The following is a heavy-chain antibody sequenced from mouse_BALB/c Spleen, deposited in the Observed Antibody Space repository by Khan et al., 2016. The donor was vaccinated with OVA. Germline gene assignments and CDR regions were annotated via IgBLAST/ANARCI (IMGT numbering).Heavy chain of an antibody. CDR1: GFNIKHYY. CDR2: IDPDNGDT. Sequence: VQLQQSGAELVRSGASVKLSCTVSGFNIKHYYIHWVKQRPEQGLEWIGWIDPDNGDTEYAPKFQGKAAMTADTSSNTAYLHLSSLTSEATAVYYCTSGYGYSMDYWGQGTSVTVSS. J-gene: IGHJ4*01. D-gene: IGHD2-2*01. V-gene: IGHV14-4*02. CDR3: TSGYGYSMDY.